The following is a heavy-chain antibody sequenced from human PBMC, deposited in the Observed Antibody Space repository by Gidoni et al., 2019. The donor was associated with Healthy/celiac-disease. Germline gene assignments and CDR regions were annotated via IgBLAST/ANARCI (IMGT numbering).Heavy chain of an antibody. CDR2: IKSKTDCGTT. CDR1: GFTFSNAW. D-gene: IGHD3-22*01. J-gene: IGHJ4*02. V-gene: IGHV3-15*07. Sequence: EVQLVESGGGLVKPGGSLRLSCAASGFTFSNAWVNWVRQAPGKGLEWVGRIKSKTDCGTTDYASPVKGRFTISRDDSKNTLYLQMNSLKTEDTAVYYCTTDSPYYYDSSGYYSPYFDYWGQGTLVTVSS. CDR3: TTDSPYYYDSSGYYSPYFDY.